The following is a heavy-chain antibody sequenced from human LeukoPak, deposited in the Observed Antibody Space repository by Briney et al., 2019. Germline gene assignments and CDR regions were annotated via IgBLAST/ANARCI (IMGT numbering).Heavy chain of an antibody. J-gene: IGHJ4*02. CDR3: ARASTTVPNLLDH. D-gene: IGHD4-17*01. Sequence: PGGSLRLSCAASGCTFSTYWMHWVRQAPGKGLVWVARIKGDGSSTIYADSVKGRFTISRDNSENTLYLQTSSLRVEDTAVYYCARASTTVPNLLDHWGRGTLVTVSS. CDR1: GCTFSTYW. V-gene: IGHV3-74*01. CDR2: IKGDGSST.